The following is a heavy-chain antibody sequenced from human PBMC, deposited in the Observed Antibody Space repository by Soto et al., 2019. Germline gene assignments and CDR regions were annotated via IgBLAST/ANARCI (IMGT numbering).Heavy chain of an antibody. CDR3: ARVVPNWNDVYYFDY. J-gene: IGHJ4*02. CDR1: GGTFSSYA. D-gene: IGHD1-20*01. Sequence: ASVKVSCKASGGTFSSYAISWVRQAPGQGLEWMGGIIPIFGTANYARKFQGRVTITADKSTSTAYMELSSLRSEDTAVYYCARVVPNWNDVYYFDYWGQGTLVTVSS. V-gene: IGHV1-69*06. CDR2: IIPIFGTA.